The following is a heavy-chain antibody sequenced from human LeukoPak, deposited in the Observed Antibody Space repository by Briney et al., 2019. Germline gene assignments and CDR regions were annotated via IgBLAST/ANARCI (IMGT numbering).Heavy chain of an antibody. D-gene: IGHD3-9*01. V-gene: IGHV4-4*02. J-gene: IGHJ4*02. CDR2: IYHSGSI. CDR1: GGSISSSNW. Sequence: SETLSLTCAVSGGSISSSNWWSWVRQPPGEGLEWIGEIYHSGSINYNPSLKSRVTISVDKSKNQFSLKLSSVTAADTAVYYCARVDDILTGYSYYFDYWGQGTLVTVSS. CDR3: ARVDDILTGYSYYFDY.